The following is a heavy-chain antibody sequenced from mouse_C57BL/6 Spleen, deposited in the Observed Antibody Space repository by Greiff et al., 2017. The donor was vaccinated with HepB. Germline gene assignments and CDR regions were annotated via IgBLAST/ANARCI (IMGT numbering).Heavy chain of an antibody. CDR2: IYPGDGDT. Sequence: VQLQQSGPELVKPGASVKLSCKASGYAFSSSWMNWVKQRPGKGLEWIGRIYPGDGDTNYNGKFKGKATLTADKSSSTAYMQLSSLTSEDSAVYFCARSYYYGSSLYAMDYWGQGTSVTVSS. CDR1: GYAFSSSW. J-gene: IGHJ4*01. D-gene: IGHD1-1*01. CDR3: ARSYYYGSSLYAMDY. V-gene: IGHV1-82*01.